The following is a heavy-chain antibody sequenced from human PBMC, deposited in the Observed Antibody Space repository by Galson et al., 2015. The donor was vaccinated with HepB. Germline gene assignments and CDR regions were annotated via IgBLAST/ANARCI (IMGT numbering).Heavy chain of an antibody. J-gene: IGHJ6*02. Sequence: LSLTCTVSGGSISSSSYYWGWIRQPPGKGLEWIGSIYYSGSTYYNPSLKSRVTISVDTSKNQFSLKLSSVTAADTAVYYCARRRENWNDEDYYYYGMDVWGQGTTVTVSS. V-gene: IGHV4-39*01. D-gene: IGHD1-1*01. CDR1: GGSISSSSYY. CDR2: IYYSGST. CDR3: ARRRENWNDEDYYYYGMDV.